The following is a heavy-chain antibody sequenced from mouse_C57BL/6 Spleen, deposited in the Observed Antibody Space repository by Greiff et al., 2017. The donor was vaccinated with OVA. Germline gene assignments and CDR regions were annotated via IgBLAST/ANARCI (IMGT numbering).Heavy chain of an antibody. CDR3: ARYYYAFFDY. D-gene: IGHD1-1*01. CDR2: INYDGSST. V-gene: IGHV5-16*01. CDR1: GFTFSDYY. Sequence: KLVESEGGLVQPGSSMKLSCTASGFTFSDYYMAWVRQVPEKGLEWVANINYDGSSTYYLDSLKSRFIISRDNAKNILYLQMSSLKSEDTATYYCARYYYAFFDYWGQGTTLTVSS. J-gene: IGHJ2*01.